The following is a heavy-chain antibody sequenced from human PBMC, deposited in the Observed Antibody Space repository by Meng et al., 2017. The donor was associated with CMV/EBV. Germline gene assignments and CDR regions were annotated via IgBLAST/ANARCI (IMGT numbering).Heavy chain of an antibody. V-gene: IGHV3-9*03. CDR1: GFTFDDYA. CDR2: ISWNSGSI. J-gene: IGHJ4*02. D-gene: IGHD4-11*01. Sequence: SLKISCAASGFTFDDYAMHWVRQGPGKGLEWVSGISWNSGSIVYADSVKGRFTISRDNAKNSLYLQMNSLRDEDMALYHCAKGVYSNNNAPFDYWGQGILVTVSS. CDR3: AKGVYSNNNAPFDY.